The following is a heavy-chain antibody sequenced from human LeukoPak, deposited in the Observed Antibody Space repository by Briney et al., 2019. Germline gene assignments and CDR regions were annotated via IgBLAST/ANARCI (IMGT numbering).Heavy chain of an antibody. CDR3: AREGPAMVRWYFDL. CDR1: GFTVSSNY. D-gene: IGHD5-18*01. J-gene: IGHJ2*01. V-gene: IGHV3-53*01. Sequence: GGSLRLSCAASGFTVSSNYMSWVRQAPGKGLEWVSVIYSGGSTYYADSVKGRFTISRANSKNTLYLQMNSLRAEDTAVYYCAREGPAMVRWYFDLWGRGTLVTVSS. CDR2: IYSGGST.